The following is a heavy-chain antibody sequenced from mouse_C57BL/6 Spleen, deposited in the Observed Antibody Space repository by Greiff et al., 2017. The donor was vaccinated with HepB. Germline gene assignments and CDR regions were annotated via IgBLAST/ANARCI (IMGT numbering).Heavy chain of an antibody. J-gene: IGHJ2*01. Sequence: VQLQQSGAELVRPGASVKLSCTASGFNIKDDYMHWVKQRPEQGLEWIGWIDPENGDTEYASKFQGKATITADTSSNTAYLQLSSLTSEDTAVYYCTTWADGDYNYFDYWGQGTTLTVSS. CDR2: IDPENGDT. D-gene: IGHD2-13*01. CDR1: GFNIKDDY. V-gene: IGHV14-4*01. CDR3: TTWADGDYNYFDY.